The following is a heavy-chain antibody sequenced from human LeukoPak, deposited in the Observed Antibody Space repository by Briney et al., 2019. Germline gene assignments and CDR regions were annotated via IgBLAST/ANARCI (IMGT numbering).Heavy chain of an antibody. V-gene: IGHV3-48*03. CDR2: ISSSGSTI. Sequence: GGSLRLSCAASGFTFSSYEMNWVRQAPGKGLEWVSYISSSGSTIYYADSVKGRFTISRDNAKNSLYLQMNSLRAEDTAVHYCASSYYGMDVWGQGTTVTVSS. CDR1: GFTFSSYE. J-gene: IGHJ6*02. CDR3: ASSYYGMDV.